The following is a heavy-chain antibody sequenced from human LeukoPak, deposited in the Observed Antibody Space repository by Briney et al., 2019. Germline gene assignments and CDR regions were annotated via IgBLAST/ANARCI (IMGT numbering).Heavy chain of an antibody. CDR1: GFTFDDYA. CDR3: ARDFRDYGDWYFDL. Sequence: GRSLRLSCAASGFTFDDYAMHWVRQAPGKGLEWVSGISWNSGSIGYADSVKGRFTISRDNAKNSLYLQMNSLRAEDTAVYYCARDFRDYGDWYFDLWGRGTLVTVSS. J-gene: IGHJ2*01. D-gene: IGHD4-17*01. V-gene: IGHV3-9*01. CDR2: ISWNSGSI.